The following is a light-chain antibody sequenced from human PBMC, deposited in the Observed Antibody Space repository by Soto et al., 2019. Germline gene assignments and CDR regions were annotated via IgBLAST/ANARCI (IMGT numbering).Light chain of an antibody. V-gene: IGKV3-20*01. Sequence: EIVLTQSPGTLSLSPWERATLSCRASQSVSSSYLAWYQQKPGQAPRLLIYGASSRATGIPDRFSGSGSGTDFTLTISRLEPEDFALYYCQQYGNSPWTFGQGTKVEIK. J-gene: IGKJ1*01. CDR3: QQYGNSPWT. CDR1: QSVSSSY. CDR2: GAS.